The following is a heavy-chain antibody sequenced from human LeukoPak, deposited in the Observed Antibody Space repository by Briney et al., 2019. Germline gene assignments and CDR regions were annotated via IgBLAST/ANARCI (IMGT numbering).Heavy chain of an antibody. V-gene: IGHV1-8*01. J-gene: IGHJ4*02. D-gene: IGHD3-22*01. CDR3: ARATRTMIVVASPAAYYFDY. Sequence: ASVKVSCKASGYSFSSYDINWVRQATGQGLEWMGWMNPNSGNTGYAQKLQGRVTMTRNTSISTAYMELSSLRSEDTAVYYCARATRTMIVVASPAAYYFDYWGQGTLVTVSS. CDR1: GYSFSSYD. CDR2: MNPNSGNT.